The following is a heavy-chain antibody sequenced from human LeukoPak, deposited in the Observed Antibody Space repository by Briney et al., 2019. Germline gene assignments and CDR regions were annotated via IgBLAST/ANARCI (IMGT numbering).Heavy chain of an antibody. CDR1: GFTFSSYG. Sequence: GGSLRLSCVGSGFTFSSYGMSWVRQAPGKGLEWVSGISGSGDGTYYAHSVKGRFTISRDNSKNTLYLQMNSLRAEDTAVYYCAKDPTSIVTFMDNWGQGTLVTVSS. V-gene: IGHV3-23*01. J-gene: IGHJ4*02. CDR3: AKDPTSIVTFMDN. D-gene: IGHD1-26*01. CDR2: ISGSGDGT.